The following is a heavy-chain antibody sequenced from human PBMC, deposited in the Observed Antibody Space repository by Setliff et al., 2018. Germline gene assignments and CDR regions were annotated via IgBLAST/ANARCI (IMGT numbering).Heavy chain of an antibody. V-gene: IGHV3-23*01. Sequence: GGSLRLSCAASGFTFSSYAMSWVRQAPGKGLEWVSAISGSGGSTYYTDSVKGRFTISRDNSKNTLYLQMNSLRAEDTAVYYCAKAPGQWLGMLNWFDPWGQGTLVTVSS. CDR1: GFTFSSYA. CDR2: ISGSGGST. D-gene: IGHD6-19*01. CDR3: AKAPGQWLGMLNWFDP. J-gene: IGHJ5*02.